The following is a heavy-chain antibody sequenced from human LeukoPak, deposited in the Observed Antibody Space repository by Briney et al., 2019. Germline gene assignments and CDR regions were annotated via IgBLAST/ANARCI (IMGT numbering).Heavy chain of an antibody. CDR3: AKVAVCFGCYFDY. Sequence: PGGSVSLSCAASGYTFSSHGITWVPQAPGKGLEWVSTINGPGDNPYYAETVKGRFTISKDNSKNPVYWQMNSLKAEDTAIYFCAKVAVCFGCYFDYCGQGALVTVSS. D-gene: IGHD3-10*02. V-gene: IGHV3-23*01. J-gene: IGHJ4*02. CDR1: GYTFSSHG. CDR2: INGPGDNP.